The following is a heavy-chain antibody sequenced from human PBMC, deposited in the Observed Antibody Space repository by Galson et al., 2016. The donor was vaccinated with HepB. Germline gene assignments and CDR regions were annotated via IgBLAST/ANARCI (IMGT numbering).Heavy chain of an antibody. CDR3: ARSLIGTQGYYYYGLEV. CDR1: GFTVSTSY. J-gene: IGHJ6*02. CDR2: TYNNGET. D-gene: IGHD1-7*01. Sequence: SLRLSCAASGFTVSTSYMSWIRQAPGKGLEWVSVTYNNGETYYADSVRGRFTISRDKSKNTLFLEMTSLRAEDTAVYYCARSLIGTQGYYYYGLEVWGQGTTVIVSS. V-gene: IGHV3-53*01.